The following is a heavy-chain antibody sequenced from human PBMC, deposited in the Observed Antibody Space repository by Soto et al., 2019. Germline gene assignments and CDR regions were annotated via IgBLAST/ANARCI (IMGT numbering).Heavy chain of an antibody. CDR1: DGSVSSGSYY. Sequence: SETLSLTCTVSDGSVSSGSYYWSWIRQPPGKGLEWIGYIYYSGSTNYNPSLKSRLTMSVDTSKNQFSLKLSSVTAADTAVYYCARDYINYYGMDVWGQGTTVTVSS. J-gene: IGHJ6*02. CDR2: IYYSGST. CDR3: ARDYINYYGMDV. D-gene: IGHD2-8*01. V-gene: IGHV4-61*01.